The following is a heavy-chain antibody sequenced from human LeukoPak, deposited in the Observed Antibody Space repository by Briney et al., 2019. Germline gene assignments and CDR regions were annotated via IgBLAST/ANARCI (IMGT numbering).Heavy chain of an antibody. CDR1: GFTFSSYA. D-gene: IGHD3-10*01. CDR3: AKGRDYGSGIYYNPFDY. J-gene: IGHJ4*02. CDR2: ISGSGGST. V-gene: IGHV3-23*01. Sequence: PGGSLRLSCAASGFTFSSYAMSWVRQAPGNGLEWVSAISGSGGSTYYADSVKGRFTISRDNSKNTLYLQMNSLRAEDTAVYYCAKGRDYGSGIYYNPFDYWGQGTLVTVSS.